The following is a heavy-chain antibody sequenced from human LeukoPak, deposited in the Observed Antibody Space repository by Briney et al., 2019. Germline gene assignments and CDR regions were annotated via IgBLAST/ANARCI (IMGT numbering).Heavy chain of an antibody. D-gene: IGHD5-12*01. CDR1: GGSISSSSYY. CDR3: ARGYVQSSHPVVWPNQFDY. CDR2: IYYSGST. Sequence: SETLSLTCTVSGGSISSSSYYWGWIRQPPGKGLEWIGSIYYSGSTYYNPPLKSRVTISVDTSKNQFSLKLSSVTAADTAVYYCARGYVQSSHPVVWPNQFDYWGQGTLVTVSS. J-gene: IGHJ4*02. V-gene: IGHV4-39*01.